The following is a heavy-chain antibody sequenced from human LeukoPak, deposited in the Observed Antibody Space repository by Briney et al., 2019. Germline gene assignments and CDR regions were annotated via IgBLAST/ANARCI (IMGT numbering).Heavy chain of an antibody. V-gene: IGHV4-30-4*01. J-gene: IGHJ5*02. CDR1: GGSISSGDYY. CDR3: AREDYGSGSYNWFDP. Sequence: SQTLSLTCTVSGGSISSGDYYWSWIRQPPGKGLEWIGYIYYSGSTYYNPSLKSRVTISVDTSKNQFSLKLSSVTAADTAVYYCAREDYGSGSYNWFDPWGQGTPVTVSS. D-gene: IGHD3-10*01. CDR2: IYYSGST.